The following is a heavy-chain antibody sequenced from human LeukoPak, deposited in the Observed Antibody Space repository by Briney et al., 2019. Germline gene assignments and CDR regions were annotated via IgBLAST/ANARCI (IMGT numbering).Heavy chain of an antibody. V-gene: IGHV3-30-3*01. CDR1: GFTFSSYA. CDR2: ISYDGSNK. CDR3: ARDASSIAALLTFYYFDY. Sequence: HPGGSLRLSCAASGFTFSSYAMHWVRQAPGKGLEWVAVISYDGSNKYYADSVKGRFTISRDNSKNTLYLQMNSLRAEDTAVYYCARDASSIAALLTFYYFDYWGQGTLVTVSS. J-gene: IGHJ4*02. D-gene: IGHD6-6*01.